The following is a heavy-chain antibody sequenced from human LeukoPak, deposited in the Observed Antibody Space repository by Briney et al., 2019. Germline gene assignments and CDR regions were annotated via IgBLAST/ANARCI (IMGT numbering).Heavy chain of an antibody. Sequence: GGSLRLSCAASGFTFSSYAMSWVRQAPGKGLEWVSGISGSGGSTYYADSVKGRFTISRDNSKNTLYLQMNSLRAEDTAVYYCAKGAMIVVVPTPFDYWGQGTLVTVSS. D-gene: IGHD3-22*01. J-gene: IGHJ4*02. CDR3: AKGAMIVVVPTPFDY. CDR1: GFTFSSYA. V-gene: IGHV3-23*01. CDR2: ISGSGGST.